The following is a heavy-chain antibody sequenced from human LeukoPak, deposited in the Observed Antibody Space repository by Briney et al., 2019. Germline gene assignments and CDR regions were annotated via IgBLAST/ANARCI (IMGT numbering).Heavy chain of an antibody. D-gene: IGHD6-19*01. CDR2: ISGTGGST. Sequence: GGSLTLSCAAPGFTFSTYVMSWVRQAPGKGLEWVSAISGTGGSTYYADSVKGRFTISRDISMTTLFLQMDSLRAEDTAVYYCVVKTTPVAGTRGGFRLDPLSSWFDPWGQGTLVTVSS. CDR1: GFTFSTYV. J-gene: IGHJ5*02. V-gene: IGHV3-23*01. CDR3: VVKTTPVAGTRGGFRLDPLSSWFDP.